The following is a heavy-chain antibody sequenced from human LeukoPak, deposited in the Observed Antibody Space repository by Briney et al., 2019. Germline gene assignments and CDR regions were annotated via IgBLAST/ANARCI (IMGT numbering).Heavy chain of an antibody. V-gene: IGHV3-64*01. D-gene: IGHD6-13*01. CDR3: ARVFRGSSSWYVAYYGMDV. CDR1: GFTFSDYI. J-gene: IGHJ6*02. CDR2: ISSNGGST. Sequence: GGSLRLSCAASGFTFSDYIMHWVRQAPGKGLEYVSAISSNGGSTYYANSVKGRFTISRDNSKNTLYLQMGSLRAEDMAVYYCARVFRGSSSWYVAYYGMDVWGQGTTVTVSS.